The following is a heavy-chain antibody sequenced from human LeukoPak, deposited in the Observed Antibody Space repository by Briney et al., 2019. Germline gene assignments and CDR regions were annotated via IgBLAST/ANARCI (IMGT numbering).Heavy chain of an antibody. CDR1: GFTFSSYA. Sequence: PGGSLRLSCAASGFTFSSYAISWVRQAPGKGLEWVSSISGRGDSTYYADSVKGRFTISRDNAKNSLYLQMNSLRAEDTAVYYCARDGPAVTTDQFDYWGQGTLVTVSS. CDR2: ISGRGDST. V-gene: IGHV3-23*01. J-gene: IGHJ4*02. D-gene: IGHD4-17*01. CDR3: ARDGPAVTTDQFDY.